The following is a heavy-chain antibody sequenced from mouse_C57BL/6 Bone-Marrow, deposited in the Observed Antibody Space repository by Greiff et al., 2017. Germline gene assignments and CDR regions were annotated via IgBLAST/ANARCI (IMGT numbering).Heavy chain of an antibody. J-gene: IGHJ1*03. D-gene: IGHD1-1*01. CDR1: GYTFTSYG. CDR2: IYPRSGNT. CDR3: ARSDYGSSWYFDV. Sequence: QVQLQQSGAELARPGASVKLSCKASGYTFTSYGISWVKQRTGQGLEWIGEIYPRSGNTYYNEKFKGKATLTADKSSSTAYMELRSLTSEDSAVYVCARSDYGSSWYFDVWGTGTTVTVSS. V-gene: IGHV1-81*01.